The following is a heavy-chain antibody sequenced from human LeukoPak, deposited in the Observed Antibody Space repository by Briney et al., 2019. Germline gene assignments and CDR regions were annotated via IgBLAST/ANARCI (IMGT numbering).Heavy chain of an antibody. Sequence: PGGSLRLSCAASGFTFSDYYMSWIRQAPGKGLEWVSYISSSGSTIYYADSVKGRFTISRDNAKNSLYLQMNSLRAEDTAVYYCARERPTIAARSSNWFDPWGQGTLVTVSS. CDR2: ISSSGSTI. J-gene: IGHJ5*02. D-gene: IGHD6-6*01. CDR3: ARERPTIAARSSNWFDP. CDR1: GFTFSDYY. V-gene: IGHV3-11*01.